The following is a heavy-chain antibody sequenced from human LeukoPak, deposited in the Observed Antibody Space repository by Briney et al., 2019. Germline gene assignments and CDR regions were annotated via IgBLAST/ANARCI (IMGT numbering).Heavy chain of an antibody. D-gene: IGHD3-3*01. CDR3: ARDYDFWSGYYHFDY. CDR1: GYTFTGYY. V-gene: IGHV1-2*02. J-gene: IGHJ4*02. CDR2: INPNSGGT. Sequence: RASVKVSCKASGYTFTGYYMRWVRQAPGQGLEWMGWINPNSGGTNYAQKFQGRVTMTRDTSISTAYMELSRLRSDDTAVYYCARDYDFWSGYYHFDYWGQGTLVTVSS.